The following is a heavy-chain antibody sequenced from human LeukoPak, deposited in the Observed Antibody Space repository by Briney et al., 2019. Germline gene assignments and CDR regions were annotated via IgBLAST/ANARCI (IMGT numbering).Heavy chain of an antibody. J-gene: IGHJ4*02. D-gene: IGHD5-18*01. CDR3: TRVRGYSYGYADY. CDR1: GFTFGDYA. CDR2: IRSKAYGGTT. V-gene: IGHV3-49*04. Sequence: GGSLRLSCTAPGFTFGDYAMSWVRQAPGKGLEWLGFIRSKAYGGTTEYAASVKGRFTISRDDPKSIAYLQMNSLKTEDTAVYYCTRVRGYSYGYADYWGQGTLVTASS.